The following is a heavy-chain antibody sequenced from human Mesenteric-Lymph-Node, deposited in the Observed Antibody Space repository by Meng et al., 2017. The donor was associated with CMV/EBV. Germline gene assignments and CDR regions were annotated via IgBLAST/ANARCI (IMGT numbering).Heavy chain of an antibody. CDR1: GFTFSSYS. CDR3: TRRITRGSFDS. V-gene: IGHV3-48*04. J-gene: IGHJ4*02. CDR2: ISSSSSTI. Sequence: GESLKISCAASGFTFSSYSMNWVRQAPGKGLEWVSYISSSSSTIYYADSVKGRFTISRDNAKNSLYLQMNSLRAEDTAVYYCTRRITRGSFDSWGQGTLVTVSS. D-gene: IGHD1-14*01.